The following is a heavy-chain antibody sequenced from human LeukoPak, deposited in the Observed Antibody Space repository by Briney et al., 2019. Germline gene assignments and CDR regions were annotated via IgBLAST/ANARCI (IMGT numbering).Heavy chain of an antibody. D-gene: IGHD5-12*01. Sequence: SETLSLTCTVSGGSISSYYWSWIRQPPGKGLEWIGYIYYSGSTNYNPSLKSRVTISVDTSKNQFSLKLSSVTAADTAVYYCAGDRYSGYSGYEEYYYYGMDVWGQGTTVTVSS. CDR1: GGSISSYY. CDR2: IYYSGST. V-gene: IGHV4-59*01. CDR3: AGDRYSGYSGYEEYYYYGMDV. J-gene: IGHJ6*02.